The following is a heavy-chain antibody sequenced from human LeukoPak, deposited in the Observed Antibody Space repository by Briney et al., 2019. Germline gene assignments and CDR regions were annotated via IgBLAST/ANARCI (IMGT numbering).Heavy chain of an antibody. CDR2: INHSGST. Sequence: SETLTLTCAVYGGSFSGYYWKWIRQPPGKGLEWIGEINHSGSTNYNPSLKSRVTISVDMSKNQFSLKLSSVTAADTAVYYCARGRSNYYYYIMDVWGQGTTVTVSS. D-gene: IGHD4-11*01. V-gene: IGHV4-34*01. CDR3: ARGRSNYYYYIMDV. J-gene: IGHJ6*02. CDR1: GGSFSGYY.